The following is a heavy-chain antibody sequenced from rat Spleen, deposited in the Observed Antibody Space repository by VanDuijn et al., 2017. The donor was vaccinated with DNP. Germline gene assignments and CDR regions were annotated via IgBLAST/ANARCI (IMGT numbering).Heavy chain of an antibody. Sequence: EVLLVESDGGFVQPGRSLKLSCAVSGFTFSDYYMAWVRQAPATGLEWVATISYNGGTPYHRDSVKGRFTISRDNAQSTLYLQMDSLRSEDTATYYCARHRTIMPYYYAMDAWGQGASVTVSS. J-gene: IGHJ4*01. D-gene: IGHD1-12*01. CDR1: GFTFSDYY. CDR3: ARHRTIMPYYYAMDA. V-gene: IGHV5-7*01. CDR2: ISYNGGTP.